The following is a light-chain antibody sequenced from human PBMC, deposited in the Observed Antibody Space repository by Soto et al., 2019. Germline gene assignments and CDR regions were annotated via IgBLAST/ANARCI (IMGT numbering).Light chain of an antibody. CDR2: GAS. Sequence: DVKMSQSPSSLSPSVGDRVTITCRASQSISSYLNWYQQKPGKAPKSLIYGASSLQSGVPSRFSGSGSGTDFTLTISSLQPEDFATYYCQQYNSYPLTFGGGTKV. CDR3: QQYNSYPLT. J-gene: IGKJ4*01. V-gene: IGKV1-16*01. CDR1: QSISSY.